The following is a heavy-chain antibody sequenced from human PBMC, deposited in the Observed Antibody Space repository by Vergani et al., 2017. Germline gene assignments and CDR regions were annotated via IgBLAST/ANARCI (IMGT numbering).Heavy chain of an antibody. Sequence: EVQLVESGGGLVQPGGSLRLSCAASGFTFSSYSMNWVRQAPGKGLEWVSYISSSSTIYYADSVKGRFTISRDNVKNSLYLQMNSLRAEDTAVYYCARDPGYYYDSSGSKFDYWGQGTLVTVSS. D-gene: IGHD3-22*01. CDR2: ISSSSTI. CDR1: GFTFSSYS. J-gene: IGHJ4*02. V-gene: IGHV3-48*04. CDR3: ARDPGYYYDSSGSKFDY.